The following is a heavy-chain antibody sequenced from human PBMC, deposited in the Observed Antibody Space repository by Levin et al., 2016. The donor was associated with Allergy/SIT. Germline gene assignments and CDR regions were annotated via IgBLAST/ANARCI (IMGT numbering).Heavy chain of an antibody. V-gene: IGHV3-30*18. Sequence: WIRQPPGKGLEWVAVISYDGSNKYYADSVKGRFTISRDNSKNTLYLQMNSLRAEDTAVYYCAKRFFSDDGMDVWGQGTTVTVSS. D-gene: IGHD2/OR15-2a*01. CDR2: ISYDGSNK. CDR3: AKRFFSDDGMDV. J-gene: IGHJ6*02.